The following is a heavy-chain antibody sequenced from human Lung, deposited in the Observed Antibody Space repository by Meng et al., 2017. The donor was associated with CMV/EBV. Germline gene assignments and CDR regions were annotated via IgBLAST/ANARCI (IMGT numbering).Heavy chain of an antibody. D-gene: IGHD6-25*01. Sequence: GESLKISCAASGFTFSSYDMNWVRQAPGKALEWVAVISIDGSSKFYADSMKGRFTISRDNSKNTLFLQVNSLRPEDTAVYYCTRRADYFVYWGPGTLVTVSS. CDR2: ISIDGSSK. CDR1: GFTFSSYD. V-gene: IGHV3-30*04. CDR3: TRRADYFVY. J-gene: IGHJ4*02.